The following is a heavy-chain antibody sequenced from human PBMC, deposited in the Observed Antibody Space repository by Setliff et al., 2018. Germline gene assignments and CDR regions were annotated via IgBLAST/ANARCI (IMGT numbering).Heavy chain of an antibody. CDR3: ARNWVTAQHYYYGMDV. CDR1: GFTFNNFA. CDR2: IWYDGSNK. V-gene: IGHV3-33*01. Sequence: GGSLRLSCAASGFTFNNFAMHWVRQAPGKGLEWVAVIWYDGSNKYYADSVKGRFTISRDNSKSTLYLQMDSLRAEDAAIYYCARNWVTAQHYYYGMDVWGQGTTVTVSS. D-gene: IGHD2-21*02. J-gene: IGHJ6*02.